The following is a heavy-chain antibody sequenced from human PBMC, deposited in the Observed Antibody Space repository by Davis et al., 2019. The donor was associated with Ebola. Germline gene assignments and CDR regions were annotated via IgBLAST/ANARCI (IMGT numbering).Heavy chain of an antibody. J-gene: IGHJ6*02. CDR1: GGSFNNFA. V-gene: IGHV1-69*13. D-gene: IGHD5-12*01. Sequence: AASVKVSCKASGGSFNNFAISWVRQAPGQGLEWMGGIIPLFRTPHYAQKFQGRLTITADESTTTAYMELYSLRSEDTAVYYCGFPGGGLGYDFGYFHAMGVWGQGTTVTDSS. CDR3: GFPGGGLGYDFGYFHAMGV. CDR2: IIPLFRTP.